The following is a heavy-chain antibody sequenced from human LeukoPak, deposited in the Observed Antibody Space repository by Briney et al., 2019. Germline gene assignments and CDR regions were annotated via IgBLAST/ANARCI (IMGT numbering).Heavy chain of an antibody. V-gene: IGHV4-34*01. Sequence: SETLSLTCAVFGGSLSGYYWSWVRQAPGKGPEWIGEVHYSGSINYNPPLESRVTISADASKNQFSLKLTSVTAADTAMYYCARGVDSAKVGFWGQGALVTVSS. CDR1: GGSLSGYY. J-gene: IGHJ4*02. CDR2: VHYSGSI. D-gene: IGHD3-3*01. CDR3: ARGVDSAKVGF.